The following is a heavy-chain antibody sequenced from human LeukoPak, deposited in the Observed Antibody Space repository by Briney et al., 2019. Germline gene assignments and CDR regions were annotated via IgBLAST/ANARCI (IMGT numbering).Heavy chain of an antibody. Sequence: PSETLSLTCAVYGGSFSGYYWSWIRQPPGKGLEWNGEINHSGSTNYNPSLKSRVTISVDTSKNQFSLKLSSVTAADTAVYYCARARWLQYYYYYYMDVWGKGTTVTVSS. J-gene: IGHJ6*03. V-gene: IGHV4-34*01. CDR2: INHSGST. D-gene: IGHD5-24*01. CDR1: GGSFSGYY. CDR3: ARARWLQYYYYYYMDV.